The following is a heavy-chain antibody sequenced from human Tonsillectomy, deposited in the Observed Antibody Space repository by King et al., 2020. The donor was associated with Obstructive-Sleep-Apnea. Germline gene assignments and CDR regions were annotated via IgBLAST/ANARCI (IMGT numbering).Heavy chain of an antibody. CDR1: GFTFSSYT. J-gene: IGHJ1*01. CDR3: ARVLPIAGAGFDADYFQH. CDR2: ISYDGINK. V-gene: IGHV3-30-3*01. Sequence: VQLVESGGGVVQPGRSLRLSCAASGFTFSSYTMHWVRQAPGKGLEWVAIISYDGINKYYADSVKGRFTISRDNSKNTLYLQMSSLRAEDTAVYYCARVLPIAGAGFDADYFQHWGQGTLVIVSS. D-gene: IGHD6-13*01.